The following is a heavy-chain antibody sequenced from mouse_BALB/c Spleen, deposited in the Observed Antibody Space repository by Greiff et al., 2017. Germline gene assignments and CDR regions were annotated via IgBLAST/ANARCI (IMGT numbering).Heavy chain of an antibody. CDR2: ISTYYGDA. CDR1: GYTFTDYA. D-gene: IGHD1-1*01. CDR3: ARGFTTVVAPFDY. V-gene: IGHV1S137*01. Sequence: VKLMESGAELVRPGVSVKISCKGSGYTFTDYAMHWVKQSHAKSLEWIGVISTYYGDASYNQKFKGKATMTVDKSSSTAYMELARLTSEDSAIYYCARGFTTVVAPFDYWGQGTTLTVSS. J-gene: IGHJ2*01.